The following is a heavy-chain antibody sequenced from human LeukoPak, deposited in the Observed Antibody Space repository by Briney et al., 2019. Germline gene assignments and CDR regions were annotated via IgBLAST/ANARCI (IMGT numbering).Heavy chain of an antibody. CDR2: INPNSGGT. J-gene: IGHJ3*02. CDR1: GYTFTDYF. D-gene: IGHD2-15*01. CDR3: ARGHVVVVVAATQEKAFDI. V-gene: IGHV1-2*02. Sequence: ASVKVSCKASGYTFTDYFMHWVRQAPGQGLEWMGWINPNSGGTDYAQKFQGRVTMTTDTSISTAYMELSRLTSDDTAVYYCARGHVVVVVAATQEKAFDIWGQGTMVTASS.